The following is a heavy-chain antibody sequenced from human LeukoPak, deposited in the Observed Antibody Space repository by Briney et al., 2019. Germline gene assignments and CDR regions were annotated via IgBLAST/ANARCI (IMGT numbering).Heavy chain of an antibody. Sequence: GGSLRLSCAASGFTFSSHWMHWVRQAPGKGLVWVSRINSDGSSTSYADSVKGRFTISRDNAKNSLYLQMNSLRAEDTAVYYCAELGITMIGGVWGKGTTVTISS. CDR2: INSDGSST. CDR1: GFTFSSHW. CDR3: AELGITMIGGV. D-gene: IGHD3-10*02. V-gene: IGHV3-74*01. J-gene: IGHJ6*04.